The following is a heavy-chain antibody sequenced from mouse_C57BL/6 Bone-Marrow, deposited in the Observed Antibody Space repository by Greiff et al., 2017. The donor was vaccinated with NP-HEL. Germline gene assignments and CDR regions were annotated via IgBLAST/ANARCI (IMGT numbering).Heavy chain of an antibody. Sequence: QVQLQQSGAELARPGASVKLSCKASGYTFTSYGISWVKQRTGQGLEWIGEIYPRSGNTYYNEKFKGKATLTADKSSSTAYMELRRLTSEDSAVYFCARDDGRRPWFSYWGQGTLVTVSA. J-gene: IGHJ3*01. CDR1: GYTFTSYG. V-gene: IGHV1-81*01. D-gene: IGHD2-12*01. CDR2: IYPRSGNT. CDR3: ARDDGRRPWFSY.